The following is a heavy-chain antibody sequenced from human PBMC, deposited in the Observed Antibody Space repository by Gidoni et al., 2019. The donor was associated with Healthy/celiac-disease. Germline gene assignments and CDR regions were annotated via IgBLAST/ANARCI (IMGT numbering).Heavy chain of an antibody. Sequence: EVQLLESGGGLVQPGGSLRLSGAASGFTFSSYAMSWVRQAPGKGLEWVSAISGSGGSTYYADSVKGRFTISRDNSKNTLYLQMNSLRAEDTAVYYCATPGYSSSWYNFDYWGQGTLVTVSS. CDR1: GFTFSSYA. D-gene: IGHD6-13*01. CDR2: ISGSGGST. V-gene: IGHV3-23*01. CDR3: ATPGYSSSWYNFDY. J-gene: IGHJ4*02.